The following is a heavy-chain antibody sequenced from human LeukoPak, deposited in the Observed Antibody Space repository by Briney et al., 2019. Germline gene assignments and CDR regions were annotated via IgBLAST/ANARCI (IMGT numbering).Heavy chain of an antibody. J-gene: IGHJ4*02. V-gene: IGHV3-23*01. CDR1: GFTFSSYS. CDR2: ISGSGGST. Sequence: AGGSLRLSCAASGFTFSSYSMSWVRQAPGKGLEWVSAISGSGGSTYYADSVKGRFTISRDNSKNTLYLQMNTLRAEDTAVYYCAKDFLGRDSDYWGQGTLVTVSS. CDR3: AKDFLGRDSDY. D-gene: IGHD2/OR15-2a*01.